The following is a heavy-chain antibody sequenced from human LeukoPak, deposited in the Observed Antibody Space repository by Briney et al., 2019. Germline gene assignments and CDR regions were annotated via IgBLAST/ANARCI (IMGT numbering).Heavy chain of an antibody. CDR2: ISYGGST. V-gene: IGHV4-39*01. D-gene: IGHD2-21*01. CDR3: ARQALWFFDH. CDR1: GGSISSNSNY. Sequence: KPSETLSLTCIVSGGSISSNSNYWAWIRQPPGRGLEWIGSISYGGSTYYSPSLESRVTISVDTSKNQFSLRLSSVTAADTAVYYCARQALWFFDHWGQGTLVTVSS. J-gene: IGHJ4*02.